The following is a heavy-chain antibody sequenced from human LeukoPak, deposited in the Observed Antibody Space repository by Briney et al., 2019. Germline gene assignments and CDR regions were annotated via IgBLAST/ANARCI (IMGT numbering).Heavy chain of an antibody. CDR3: ARVYEGSYFDY. J-gene: IGHJ4*02. Sequence: ASVKVSCKASGGTFSSYAISWVRQAPGQGLEWMGRTNPNSGGSNYAQKFQGRVTMTRDTSISTAYMELSRLRSDDTAVYYCARVYEGSYFDYWGQGTLVTVSS. V-gene: IGHV1-2*06. D-gene: IGHD3-10*01. CDR2: TNPNSGGS. CDR1: GGTFSSYA.